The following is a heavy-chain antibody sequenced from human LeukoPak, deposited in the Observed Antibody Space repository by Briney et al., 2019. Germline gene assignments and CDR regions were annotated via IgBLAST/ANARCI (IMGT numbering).Heavy chain of an antibody. D-gene: IGHD3-10*01. Sequence: SETLPLTCTVSGYSISSGYYWGWIRQPPGKGLEWIGSIYHSGSTNYNPSLKSRVTISVDTSKNQFSLKLSSVTAADTAVYYCARRRLNYYGSGKARWDYYYMDVWGKGTTVTISS. CDR2: IYHSGST. CDR3: ARRRLNYYGSGKARWDYYYMDV. J-gene: IGHJ6*03. CDR1: GYSISSGYY. V-gene: IGHV4-38-2*02.